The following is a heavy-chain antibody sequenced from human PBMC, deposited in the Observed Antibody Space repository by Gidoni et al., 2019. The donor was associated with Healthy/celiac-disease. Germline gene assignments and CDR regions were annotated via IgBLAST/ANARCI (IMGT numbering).Heavy chain of an antibody. CDR2: IIPSLGIA. CDR1: GGTFSSYA. Sequence: QVPLVQSGAEVKKPGSSVKVSCKASGGTFSSYAISWVRQAPGQGLEWMGRIIPSLGIANYAQKFQGRVTITADKSTSTAYMELSSLRSEDTAVYYCARGVGGFTFDYWGQGTLVTVSS. J-gene: IGHJ4*02. D-gene: IGHD3-10*01. CDR3: ARGVGGFTFDY. V-gene: IGHV1-69*04.